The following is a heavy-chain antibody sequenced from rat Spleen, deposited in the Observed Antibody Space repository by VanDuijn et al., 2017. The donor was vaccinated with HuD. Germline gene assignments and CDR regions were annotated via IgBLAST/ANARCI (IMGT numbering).Heavy chain of an antibody. D-gene: IGHD4-3*01. J-gene: IGHJ3*01. Sequence: EVQLVESGGGLVQPGRSRKLSCVASGFTFSNYWMTWIRQAPGKGLEWVASIIDTGGSTYYLDSVKGRFTVSRDNAKNTLYLQLDSLRSEDTATYYCGRQDTSGYSNWFAYWGQGTLVTVSS. V-gene: IGHV5-31*01. CDR1: GFTFSNYW. CDR3: GRQDTSGYSNWFAY. CDR2: IIDTGGST.